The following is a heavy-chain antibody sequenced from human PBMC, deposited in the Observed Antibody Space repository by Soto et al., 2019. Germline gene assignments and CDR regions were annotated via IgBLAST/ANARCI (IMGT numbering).Heavy chain of an antibody. CDR1: GFTFRNYD. Sequence: EVQLVESGGGLVQPGGSLRLSCEASGFTFRNYDMHWVRQGTEKGLEWVSGISAAGDPDYADSAEGRFTISRENAQNSFFLQMNSLRVGDTAVYYCARTDRDFYGLDVWGQGTTVIVSS. CDR2: ISAAGDP. J-gene: IGHJ6*02. V-gene: IGHV3-13*05. CDR3: ARTDRDFYGLDV.